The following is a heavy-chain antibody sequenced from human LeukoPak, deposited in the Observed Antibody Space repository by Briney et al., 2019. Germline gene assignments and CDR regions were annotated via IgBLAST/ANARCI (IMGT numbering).Heavy chain of an antibody. CDR2: INPSSCST. CDR3: AAPGASGFVGNFWSGPLDF. J-gene: IGHJ4*02. D-gene: IGHD3-3*01. V-gene: IGHV1-46*01. Sequence: GASVKVSCRASGYTFTSHYLHWVRPAPGQGLEWMGIINPSSCSTSYTQKFQGRITMTRDTSRSTVYMELSSLRSEDTAVYYCAAPGASGFVGNFWSGPLDFWGQGTLVTVSS. CDR1: GYTFTSHY.